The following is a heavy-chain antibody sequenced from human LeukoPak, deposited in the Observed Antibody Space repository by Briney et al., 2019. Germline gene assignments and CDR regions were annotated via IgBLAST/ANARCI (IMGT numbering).Heavy chain of an antibody. CDR3: ARDGAFDI. J-gene: IGHJ3*02. CDR1: GGSIRNYY. CDR2: IYSTGTT. Sequence: PSETLSLTCTASGGSIRNYYWSWIRQPPGKGLQWIGYIYSTGTTNYNPSLKSRLTISVDTSKNQFSLKLTSVTAADTAIYYCARDGAFDIWGQGTMVTVSP. V-gene: IGHV4-59*01.